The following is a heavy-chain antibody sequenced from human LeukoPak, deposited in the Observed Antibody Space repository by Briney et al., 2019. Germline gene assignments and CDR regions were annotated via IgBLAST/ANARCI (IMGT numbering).Heavy chain of an antibody. CDR1: GFTFSSYA. CDR3: AKEHYDFWSGSFYYYYGMDV. J-gene: IGHJ6*02. Sequence: GGSLRLSCAASGFTFSSYAMSWVRQAPGKGLEWVSAISGSGGSTYYADSAKGRFTISRDNSKNTLYLQMNSLRAEDTAVYYCAKEHYDFWSGSFYYYYGMDVWGQGTTVTVSS. V-gene: IGHV3-23*01. D-gene: IGHD3-3*01. CDR2: ISGSGGST.